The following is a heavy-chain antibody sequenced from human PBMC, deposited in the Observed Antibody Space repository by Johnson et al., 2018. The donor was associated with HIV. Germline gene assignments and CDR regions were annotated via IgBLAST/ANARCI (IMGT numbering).Heavy chain of an antibody. CDR3: AKASGSGRSNLGAFDI. Sequence: QVQLVESGGGVVQPGRSLRLSCAASGFTFSSYAMHWVRQAPGTGLEWVAVISYAGSNKYYADSVKGRFTISRDNSKNTLYLQMNSLRAEDTALYYCAKASGSGRSNLGAFDIWGQGTMVTVSS. CDR2: ISYAGSNK. CDR1: GFTFSSYA. D-gene: IGHD3-10*01. V-gene: IGHV3-30*04. J-gene: IGHJ3*02.